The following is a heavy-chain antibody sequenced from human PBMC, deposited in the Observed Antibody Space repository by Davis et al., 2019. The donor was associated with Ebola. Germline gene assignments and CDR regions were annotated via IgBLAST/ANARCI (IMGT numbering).Heavy chain of an antibody. V-gene: IGHV3-7*01. J-gene: IGHJ4*02. D-gene: IGHD3-3*01. CDR1: GFSFSSYW. Sequence: GESLKISCATSGFSFSSYWMSWVRQTPGKGLEWVANIQQDGSEKFYVDSVKGRFTISRDNAKSSLYLHMNSLRADDTAIYFCVRDLGFDFGVISYFDFWGQGTQVTVSS. CDR3: VRDLGFDFGVISYFDF. CDR2: IQQDGSEK.